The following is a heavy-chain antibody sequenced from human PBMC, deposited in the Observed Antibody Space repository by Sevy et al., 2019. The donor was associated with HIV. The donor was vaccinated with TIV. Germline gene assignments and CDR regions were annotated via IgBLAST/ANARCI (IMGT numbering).Heavy chain of an antibody. CDR2: IYYSGST. CDR1: GGSISSSSYY. J-gene: IGHJ4*02. Sequence: SETLSLTCTVSGGSISSSSYYWGWIRQPPGKGLEWIGSIYYSGSTYYNPSLKSRVTISVDTSKNQFSLKLSSVTAADTAVYYCASLGELGDTDYWGQGTLVTVSS. V-gene: IGHV4-39*01. D-gene: IGHD7-27*01. CDR3: ASLGELGDTDY.